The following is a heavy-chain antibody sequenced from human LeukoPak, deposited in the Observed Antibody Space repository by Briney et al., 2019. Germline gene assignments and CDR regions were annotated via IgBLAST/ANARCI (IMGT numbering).Heavy chain of an antibody. J-gene: IGHJ5*02. V-gene: IGHV1-69*13. CDR3: AREKIVVVPAAMVGWFDP. CDR2: IIPIFGTA. CDR1: RGTFSSYA. D-gene: IGHD2-2*01. Sequence: SVKVSCKASRGTFSSYAISWVRQAPGQGLEWMGGIIPIFGTANYAKKFQGRVTITADESTSTAYRELSSLRSEDTAVYYCAREKIVVVPAAMVGWFDPWGQGTLVTVSS.